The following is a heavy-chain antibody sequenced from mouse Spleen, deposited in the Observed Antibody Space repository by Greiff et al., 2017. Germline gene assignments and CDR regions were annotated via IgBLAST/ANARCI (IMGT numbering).Heavy chain of an antibody. D-gene: IGHD1-2*01. CDR3: ARRTTATYGWFAY. Sequence: EVQRVESGPGLVKPSQSLSLTCSVTGYSITSGYYWNWIRQFPGKKLEWMGYISYDGSNNYNPSLKNRISITRDTSKNQFFLKLNSVTTEDTAAYYCARRTTATYGWFAYWGQGTLVTVSA. CDR1: GYSITSGYY. V-gene: IGHV3-6*01. J-gene: IGHJ3*01. CDR2: ISYDGSN.